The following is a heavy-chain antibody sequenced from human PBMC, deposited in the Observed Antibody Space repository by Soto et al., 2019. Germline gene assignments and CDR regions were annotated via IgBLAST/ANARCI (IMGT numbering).Heavy chain of an antibody. CDR1: GYTFTSYY. Sequence: ASVKVSCKASGYTFTSYYMHWVRQAPGQGLEWMGIVNPSGGSTTYAQKFQGRVTMTRDTSTSTVYMELSSLRSEDTAVYYCAREYDYDSGGYSNDYGMDVWGQGTTVTVS. CDR3: AREYDYDSGGYSNDYGMDV. D-gene: IGHD3-22*01. CDR2: VNPSGGST. V-gene: IGHV1-46*01. J-gene: IGHJ6*02.